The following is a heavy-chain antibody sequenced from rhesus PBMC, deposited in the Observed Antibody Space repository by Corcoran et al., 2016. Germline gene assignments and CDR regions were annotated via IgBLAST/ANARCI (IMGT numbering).Heavy chain of an antibody. CDR3: AKEYSSWSGDGLDS. D-gene: IGHD6-13*01. V-gene: IGHV3S42*01. CDR2: INSGGSST. J-gene: IGHJ6*01. CDR1: GFTFSSYW. Sequence: EVQLVESGGGLAKPGGSLRLSCAASGFTFSSYWMNGVRQTPGKGLEWISAINSGGSSTYYADSVKGRFTISRDNSKNTLSLQMNSLRAEDTAVYYCAKEYSSWSGDGLDSWGQGVVVTVSS.